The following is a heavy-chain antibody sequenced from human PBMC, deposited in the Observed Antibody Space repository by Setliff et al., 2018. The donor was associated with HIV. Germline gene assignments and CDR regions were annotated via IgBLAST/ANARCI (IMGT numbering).Heavy chain of an antibody. D-gene: IGHD3-22*01. CDR1: GGSISSHY. CDR2: IYYSGST. Sequence: SETLSLTCTVSGGSISSHYWSWIRQPPGKGLEWIGYIYYSGSTNYNPSLKSRVTISVDTSKNQFSLRLSSVTAADTAVYYCASTYYYDRLHFHHWGRGTLVTVSS. J-gene: IGHJ1*01. V-gene: IGHV4-59*11. CDR3: ASTYYYDRLHFHH.